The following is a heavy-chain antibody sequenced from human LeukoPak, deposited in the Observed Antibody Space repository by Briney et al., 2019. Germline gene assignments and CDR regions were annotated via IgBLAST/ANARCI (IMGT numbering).Heavy chain of an antibody. J-gene: IGHJ5*02. V-gene: IGHV3-15*01. CDR2: IRSNGDGGTT. CDR3: TSAGLHFVAWS. Sequence: GGSLRLSCAASGFTFSISWMSWVRQAPGKGLEWVGRIRSNGDGGTTDYAAPVIGRFTISRDDSTNTLYLQMNSLKTGDTAVYDCTSAGLHFVAWSWFQGTLVTVSS. CDR1: GFTFSISW. D-gene: IGHD3-3*01.